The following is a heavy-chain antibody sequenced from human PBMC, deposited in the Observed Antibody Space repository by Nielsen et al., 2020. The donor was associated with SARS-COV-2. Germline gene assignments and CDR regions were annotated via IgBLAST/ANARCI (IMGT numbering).Heavy chain of an antibody. CDR1: GFTFSSYW. V-gene: IGHV3-74*01. D-gene: IGHD3-10*01. J-gene: IGHJ4*02. CDR3: ARGLAGPYYGSGSYSDFGY. Sequence: GESLKISCAASGFTFSSYWMHWVRQAPGKGLVWVSRINSGGSSTSYADSVKGRFTISRDNAKKTLYLQMNSLRAEDTAVYYCARGLAGPYYGSGSYSDFGYWGQGTLVTVSS. CDR2: INSGGSST.